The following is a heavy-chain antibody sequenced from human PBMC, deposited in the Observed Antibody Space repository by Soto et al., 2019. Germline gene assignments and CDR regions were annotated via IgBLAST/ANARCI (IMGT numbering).Heavy chain of an antibody. Sequence: SETLSLTCTVSGGSISHYYWSWIRQSPGKGLEWIGYAYYSGSTDYNPSLKSRVTMSVDTSKNQVSLKLNSVTTADTAVYYCARDRSTYGGGGTGEVKENWFDPWGAGTLVTVSS. V-gene: IGHV4-59*01. CDR3: ARDRSTYGGGGTGEVKENWFDP. CDR1: GGSISHYY. J-gene: IGHJ5*02. D-gene: IGHD2-8*01. CDR2: AYYSGST.